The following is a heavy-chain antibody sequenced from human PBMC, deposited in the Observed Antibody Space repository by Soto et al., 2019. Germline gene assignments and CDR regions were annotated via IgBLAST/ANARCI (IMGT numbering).Heavy chain of an antibody. Sequence: SVKVSCKASGGTFSSYTISWVRQAPGQGLEWMGRIIPILGIANHAQKFQGRVTITADKSTSTAYMELSSLRSEDTAVYYCARYMRAGYYDSSGYSSWGQGNLVTVSS. CDR3: ARYMRAGYYDSSGYSS. V-gene: IGHV1-69*02. D-gene: IGHD3-22*01. CDR1: GGTFSSYT. CDR2: IIPILGIA. J-gene: IGHJ5*02.